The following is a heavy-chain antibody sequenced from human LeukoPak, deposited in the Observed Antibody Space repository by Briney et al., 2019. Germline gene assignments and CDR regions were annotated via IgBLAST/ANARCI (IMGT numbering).Heavy chain of an antibody. Sequence: SETLSLTCAVYGEPLSGYYWSWIRQPPGKGLEWIGEINQSGTTNYNPSLKSRVTISVDTSKNQFSLKLNSVTAADTAVYYCARSGGYSSSWSLWGQGTLVTVSS. CDR1: GEPLSGYY. CDR2: INQSGTT. CDR3: ARSGGYSSSWSL. D-gene: IGHD6-13*01. J-gene: IGHJ4*02. V-gene: IGHV4-34*01.